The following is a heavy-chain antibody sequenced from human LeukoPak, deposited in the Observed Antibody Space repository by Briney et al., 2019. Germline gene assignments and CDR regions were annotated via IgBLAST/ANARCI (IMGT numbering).Heavy chain of an antibody. CDR2: INHSGST. CDR1: GGSFSGYY. V-gene: IGHV4-34*01. Sequence: SETLSLTCAVYGGSFSGYYWSWIRQPPGKGLEWIGEINHSGSTNYNPSLKSRVTISVDTSKNQFSLKLSSVTAADTAVYYCARGRSSMVRGYYYYYMDVWGKGTTVTVSS. CDR3: ARGRSSMVRGYYYYYMDV. J-gene: IGHJ6*03. D-gene: IGHD3-10*01.